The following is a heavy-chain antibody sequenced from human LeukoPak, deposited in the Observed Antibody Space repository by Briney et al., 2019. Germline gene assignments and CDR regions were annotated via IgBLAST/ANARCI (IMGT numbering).Heavy chain of an antibody. CDR3: AKREADYGDYVYFQH. D-gene: IGHD4-17*01. Sequence: PGGSLRLSCAASGFPFSSYGMHWVRPAPGKGLEWVAVISYDGSNKYYADSVKGRFTISRDNSKNTLYLQMNSLRAEDTAVYYCAKREADYGDYVYFQHWGQGTLVTVSS. CDR1: GFPFSSYG. J-gene: IGHJ1*01. V-gene: IGHV3-30*18. CDR2: ISYDGSNK.